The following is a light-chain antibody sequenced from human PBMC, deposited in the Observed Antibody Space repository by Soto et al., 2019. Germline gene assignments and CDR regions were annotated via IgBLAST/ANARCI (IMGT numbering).Light chain of an antibody. Sequence: DIQLTQSPSFLSASVEDRVTITCRASQGISSFLTWSQQKPGKAPKLLIYAASTLESGVPSRFSGSGSGTEFTLTISSLQPEDFATYYCQQVHSYPLTFGGGTKVDIK. V-gene: IGKV1-9*01. J-gene: IGKJ4*01. CDR2: AAS. CDR3: QQVHSYPLT. CDR1: QGISSF.